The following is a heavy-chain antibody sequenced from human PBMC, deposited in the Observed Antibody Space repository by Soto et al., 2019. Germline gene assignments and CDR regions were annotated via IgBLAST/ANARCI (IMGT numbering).Heavy chain of an antibody. CDR1: GFSLTTSGMC. CDR2: IDWDDDK. D-gene: IGHD6-13*01. J-gene: IGHJ4*02. V-gene: IGHV2-70*11. Sequence: GSGPTLVNPTQTLTLTCTFSGFSLTTSGMCVSWIHQPPGKALEWLARIDWDDDKYYSTSLRTRLTISKDTSKNQVVLTMTNMDPVDTATYFCARTLYSSRGLDYWGQGTLVTSPQ. CDR3: ARTLYSSRGLDY.